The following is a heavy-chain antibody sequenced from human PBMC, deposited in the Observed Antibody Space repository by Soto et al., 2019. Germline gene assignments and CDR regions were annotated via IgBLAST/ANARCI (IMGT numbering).Heavy chain of an antibody. Sequence: EVQLVENGGGLIQPGGSLRLSCAASGFTVSSNYMSWVRQAPGKGLEWVSVIYTGGRTNYADSVKGRFTISRDNSKNTLYLQMNSLRVEDTAMYYCATREWDYWGQGTQVTVSS. D-gene: IGHD2-8*01. CDR3: ATREWDY. CDR2: IYTGGRT. V-gene: IGHV3-53*02. CDR1: GFTVSSNY. J-gene: IGHJ4*02.